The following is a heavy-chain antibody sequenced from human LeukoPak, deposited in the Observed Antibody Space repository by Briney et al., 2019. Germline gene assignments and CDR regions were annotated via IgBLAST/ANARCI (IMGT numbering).Heavy chain of an antibody. CDR3: ARLEYCSGGNCYGDH. D-gene: IGHD2-15*01. Sequence: SETLSLTCTVSGVSITSYYWTWIRQPAGKGLEWIGRISTSGSTNYNPSLKSRVTMSVDPSKNQFSLRLSSVTAADTAVYYCARLEYCSGGNCYGDHWGQGTLVIVSS. V-gene: IGHV4-4*07. CDR2: ISTSGST. CDR1: GVSITSYY. J-gene: IGHJ5*02.